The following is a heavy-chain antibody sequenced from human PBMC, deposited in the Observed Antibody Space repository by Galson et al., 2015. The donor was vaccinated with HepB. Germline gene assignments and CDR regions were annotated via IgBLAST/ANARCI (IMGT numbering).Heavy chain of an antibody. CDR1: GYTFTNHH. D-gene: IGHD6-19*01. CDR3: TRLGDLSGYSSR. CDR2: MNPKSGKT. Sequence: SVKVSCKASGYTFTNHHINWVRHSAGQGLEWMGWMNPKSGKTGYAQKFQGRVTMTRNTSTTTAYMELGSPKTEDTAVYYCTRLGDLSGYSSRWGQGTLVTVSS. V-gene: IGHV1-8*01. J-gene: IGHJ4*02.